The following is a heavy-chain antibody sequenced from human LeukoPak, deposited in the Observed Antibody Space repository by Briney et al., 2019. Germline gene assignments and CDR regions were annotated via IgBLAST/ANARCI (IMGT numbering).Heavy chain of an antibody. J-gene: IGHJ4*02. CDR2: IYYSGST. CDR3: ARGRYASRYFDY. V-gene: IGHV4-59*08. Sequence: SETLSLTCTVSGGSISSYYWSWIRQPPGKGLEWIGYIYYSGSTNYNPSLKSRVTISVDTSKNQFSLKLSSVTAADTAVYYCARGRYASRYFDYWGQGTLVTVSS. D-gene: IGHD2-2*01. CDR1: GGSISSYY.